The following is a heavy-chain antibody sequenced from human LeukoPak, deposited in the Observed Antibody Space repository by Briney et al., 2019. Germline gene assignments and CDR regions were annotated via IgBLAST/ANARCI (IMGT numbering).Heavy chain of an antibody. D-gene: IGHD1-14*01. V-gene: IGHV3-30*18. CDR2: ISYDGSNK. J-gene: IGHJ4*02. Sequence: GGSLRLSCAASGFTFSSYGMHWVRQAPGKGLEWVAVISYDGSNKYYADSVKGRFTISRDNSKNMLYLQMNSLRAEDTAVYYCAKGTEVMTAFDYWGQGTLVTVSS. CDR1: GFTFSSYG. CDR3: AKGTEVMTAFDY.